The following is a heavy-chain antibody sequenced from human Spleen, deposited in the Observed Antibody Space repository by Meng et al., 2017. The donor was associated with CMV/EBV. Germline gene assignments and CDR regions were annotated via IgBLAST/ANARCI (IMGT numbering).Heavy chain of an antibody. V-gene: IGHV3-23*01. CDR3: AKQGTSGSRGAMDV. J-gene: IGHJ6*02. Sequence: GESLKISCEASGFTFNNYALSWVRQAPGRGLHWVSVISGSGGSTYYADSVKGRFTISRDNSKNTLYLQMNSLRAEDTAVYYCAKQGTSGSRGAMDVWGQGTTVTVSS. D-gene: IGHD1-26*01. CDR2: ISGSGGST. CDR1: GFTFNNYA.